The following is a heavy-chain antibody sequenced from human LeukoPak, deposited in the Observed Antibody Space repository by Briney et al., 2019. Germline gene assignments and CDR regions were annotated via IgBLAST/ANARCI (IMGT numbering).Heavy chain of an antibody. V-gene: IGHV3-49*04. J-gene: IGHJ4*02. Sequence: PGGSLRLSCAASGFTFSSYAMSWVCQAPGKGLEWVGFIRSKAYGGTTEYAASVKGRFTISRDDSKSIAYLQMNSLKTEDTAVYYCTRGIVATIGDYWGQGTLVTVSS. CDR1: GFTFSSYA. CDR2: IRSKAYGGTT. D-gene: IGHD5-12*01. CDR3: TRGIVATIGDY.